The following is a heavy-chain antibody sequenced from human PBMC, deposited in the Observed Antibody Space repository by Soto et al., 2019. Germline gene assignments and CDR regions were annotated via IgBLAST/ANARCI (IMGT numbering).Heavy chain of an antibody. J-gene: IGHJ6*03. CDR2: INSDGSST. Sequence: GGSLRLSCAASGFTFSSYWMHWVRQAPGKGLVWVSRINSDGSSTSYADSVKGRFTISRDNAKNTLYLQMNSLRAEDTAVYYCARAPGRYCSGGSCYPSYYYHMDVWGKGTTVTSP. CDR1: GFTFSSYW. CDR3: ARAPGRYCSGGSCYPSYYYHMDV. V-gene: IGHV3-74*01. D-gene: IGHD2-15*01.